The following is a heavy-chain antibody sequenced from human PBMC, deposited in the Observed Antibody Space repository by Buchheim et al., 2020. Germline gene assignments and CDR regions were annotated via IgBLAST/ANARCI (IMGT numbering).Heavy chain of an antibody. D-gene: IGHD3-22*01. J-gene: IGHJ6*02. V-gene: IGHV3-23*01. CDR3: AKHSRSGLIVVVTDYGMDV. Sequence: EVQLLESGGGLVQPGGSLRLSCAASGFTFSSSGMNWVRQAPGKGLEWVSSISATGGSTYYADSVRGRFAISRDNSKNTLYLQMNSLRAEDTAIYYCAKHSRSGLIVVVTDYGMDVWGQGT. CDR1: GFTFSSSG. CDR2: ISATGGST.